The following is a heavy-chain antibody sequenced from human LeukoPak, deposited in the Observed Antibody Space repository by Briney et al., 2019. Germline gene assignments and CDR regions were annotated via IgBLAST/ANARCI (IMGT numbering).Heavy chain of an antibody. D-gene: IGHD3-22*01. V-gene: IGHV3-23*01. CDR2: ISGSGGST. CDR1: GFTFSSYA. CDR3: AGDYDSSGYYRSGY. Sequence: GGSLRLSCAASGFTFSSYAMSWVRQAPGKGLEWVSAISGSGGSTYYADSVKGQFTISRDNSKNTLYLQMNSLRAEDTAVYYCAGDYDSSGYYRSGYWGQGTLVTVSS. J-gene: IGHJ4*02.